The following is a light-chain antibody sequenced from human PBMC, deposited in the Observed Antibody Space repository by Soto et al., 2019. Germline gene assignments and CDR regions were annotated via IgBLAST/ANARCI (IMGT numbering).Light chain of an antibody. Sequence: DIQMTQSPSTLSASVGDRVTITCRASQSISSWLVWYQQKPGEAPKLLIYDASSLESGVPSRFSGSVSGTEFTLSFSCLQLDDFASYYCQQYNSYPWTFGQGTKVEIK. CDR3: QQYNSYPWT. CDR1: QSISSW. J-gene: IGKJ1*01. V-gene: IGKV1-5*01. CDR2: DAS.